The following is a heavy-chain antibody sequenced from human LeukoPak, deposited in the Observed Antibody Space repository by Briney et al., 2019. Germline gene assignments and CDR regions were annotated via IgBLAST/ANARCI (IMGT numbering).Heavy chain of an antibody. CDR2: IYYSGST. Sequence: SETLSLTCTVSGGSISSSSYYWGWIRQPPGKGLEWIGSIYYSGSTYYNPSLKSRVTISVDTSKNQFSLKLSSVTAADTAVYYCARGITVVKAQSESSRPSPFDYWGQGTLVTVSS. D-gene: IGHD4-23*01. CDR3: ARGITVVKAQSESSRPSPFDY. J-gene: IGHJ4*02. CDR1: GGSISSSSYY. V-gene: IGHV4-39*07.